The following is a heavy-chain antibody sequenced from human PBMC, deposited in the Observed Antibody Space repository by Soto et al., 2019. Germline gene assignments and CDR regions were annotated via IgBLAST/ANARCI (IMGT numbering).Heavy chain of an antibody. CDR1: GGIFSTYA. CDR2: IIPIFGTP. Sequence: QVQLVQSGAEVKKPGSSVKVSCKASGGIFSTYAISWLRQAPGQGLEWMGGIIPIFGTPNYAQRFQGRVTITADESTSTAYMELSRLRSYDTAVEYWARDRYDYGSGNYYNRIDFWGQGTLVTVSS. J-gene: IGHJ4*02. D-gene: IGHD3-10*01. CDR3: ARDRYDYGSGNYYNRIDF. V-gene: IGHV1-69*01.